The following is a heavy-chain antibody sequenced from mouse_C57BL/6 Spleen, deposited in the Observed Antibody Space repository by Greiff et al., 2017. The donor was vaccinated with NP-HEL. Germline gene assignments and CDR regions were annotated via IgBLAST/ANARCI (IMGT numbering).Heavy chain of an antibody. Sequence: QVTLKESGPGILQPSQTLSLTCSFSGFSLSTFGMGVGWIRQPSGKGLEWLAHIWWDDDKYYNPALKSRLTISKDTSKNQVFLKIANVDTADTATYYCARVKGIYYDYDEGAWFAYWGQGTLVTVSA. D-gene: IGHD2-4*01. CDR3: ARVKGIYYDYDEGAWFAY. CDR1: GFSLSTFGMG. CDR2: IWWDDDK. J-gene: IGHJ3*01. V-gene: IGHV8-8*01.